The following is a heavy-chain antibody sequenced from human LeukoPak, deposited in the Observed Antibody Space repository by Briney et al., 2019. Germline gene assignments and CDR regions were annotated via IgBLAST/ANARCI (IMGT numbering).Heavy chain of an antibody. J-gene: IGHJ4*02. CDR2: IYSSGST. V-gene: IGHV4-59*08. Sequence: KPSETLSLYGTVSDGSLQSFHRGWIRPPPGKGPEWIGYIYSSGSTDYNPPLKGRLSISVDTSKKQFSLKLTSVTAADTAVYYCARHFKKNGYNYYFDYWGQGTLGTVSS. D-gene: IGHD5-24*01. CDR1: DGSLQSFH. CDR3: ARHFKKNGYNYYFDY.